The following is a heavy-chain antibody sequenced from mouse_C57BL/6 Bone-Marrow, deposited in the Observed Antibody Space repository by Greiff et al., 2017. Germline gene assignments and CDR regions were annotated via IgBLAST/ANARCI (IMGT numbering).Heavy chain of an antibody. D-gene: IGHD4-1*01. J-gene: IGHJ4*01. CDR1: GFTFSSYG. Sequence: EVKLVESGGDLVKPGGSLKLSCAASGFTFSSYGMSWVRQTPDKRLEWVATISSGGSYTYYPDSVKGRFTISRDNAKTTLYLQMSSLKSEDTAMYYCATTVLAVAMDYWGQGTSVTVSS. CDR3: ATTVLAVAMDY. V-gene: IGHV5-6*01. CDR2: ISSGGSYT.